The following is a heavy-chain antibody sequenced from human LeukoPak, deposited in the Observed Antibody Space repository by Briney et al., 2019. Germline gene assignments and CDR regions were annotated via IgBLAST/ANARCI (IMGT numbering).Heavy chain of an antibody. D-gene: IGHD3-9*01. CDR3: ARTTLTIPYATYDM. Sequence: PSETLSLTCTVSGGSISSGSYYWGWIRQPPGKGLEWIGNIFYSGSTYYNPSLKSRLTISLDTSKNQFSLKLSSVTAADTAVYYCARTTLTIPYATYDMWGQGTMVTVSS. CDR1: GGSISSGSYY. V-gene: IGHV4-39*07. J-gene: IGHJ3*02. CDR2: IFYSGST.